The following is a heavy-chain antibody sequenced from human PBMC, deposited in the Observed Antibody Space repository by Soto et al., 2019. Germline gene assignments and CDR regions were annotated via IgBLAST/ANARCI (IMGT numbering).Heavy chain of an antibody. CDR1: GFTFSSYW. D-gene: IGHD3-10*01. CDR2: INSDGSST. V-gene: IGHV3-74*01. Sequence: PGGSLRLSCAASGFTFSSYWMHWVRQAPGKGLVWVSRINSDGSSTSYADSVKGRFTISRDNAKNTLYLQMNSLRAEDTAVYYCARALPYYYGSGSYYSYYGMDVWGQGTTVTVSS. CDR3: ARALPYYYGSGSYYSYYGMDV. J-gene: IGHJ6*02.